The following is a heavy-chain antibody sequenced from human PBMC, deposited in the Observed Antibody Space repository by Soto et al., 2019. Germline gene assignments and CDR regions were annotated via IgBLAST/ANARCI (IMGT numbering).Heavy chain of an antibody. J-gene: IGHJ6*03. CDR2: IYYSGST. V-gene: IGHV4-31*03. CDR3: ARGNSSSWYSNYYYYYMDV. D-gene: IGHD6-13*01. CDR1: GGSISSGGYY. Sequence: SETLSLTCTVSGGSISSGGYYWSWIRQHPGKGLEWIGYIYYSGSTYYNPSLKSRVTISVDTSKNQFSLKLSSVTAADTAVYYCARGNSSSWYSNYYYYYMDVWGKGTTVTVSS.